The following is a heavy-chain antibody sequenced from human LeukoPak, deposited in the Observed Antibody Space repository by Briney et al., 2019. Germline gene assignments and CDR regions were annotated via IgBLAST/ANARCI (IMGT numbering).Heavy chain of an antibody. V-gene: IGHV4-59*01. Sequence: PETLSLTCTVSGGSISSYYWSWIRQPPGKGLEWIGYIYYSGSTNYNPSLKSRVTISVDTSKNQFSLKLSSVTAADTAVYYCARDRGSYSDAFDIWGQGTMVTVSS. CDR1: GGSISSYY. D-gene: IGHD1-26*01. CDR2: IYYSGST. J-gene: IGHJ3*02. CDR3: ARDRGSYSDAFDI.